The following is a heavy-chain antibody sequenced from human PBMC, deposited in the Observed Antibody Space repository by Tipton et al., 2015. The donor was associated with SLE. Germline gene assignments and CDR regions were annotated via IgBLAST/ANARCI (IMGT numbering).Heavy chain of an antibody. Sequence: TLSLTCAVYGGSFSGYYWSWMRQPPGMGLEWIGEINHSGSTNYNPSLKSRVTISVDTSKNQFSLKLSSVTAADTAVYYCARTGYSSSWLYFQHWGQGTLVTVSS. V-gene: IGHV4-34*01. CDR3: ARTGYSSSWLYFQH. J-gene: IGHJ1*01. CDR1: GGSFSGYY. D-gene: IGHD6-13*01. CDR2: INHSGST.